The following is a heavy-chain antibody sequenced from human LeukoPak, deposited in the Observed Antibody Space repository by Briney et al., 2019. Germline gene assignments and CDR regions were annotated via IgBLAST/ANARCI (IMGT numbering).Heavy chain of an antibody. Sequence: PSETLSLTCTVSGGYISTSSYYWGWIRQPPGKGLEWIGSIYYSGSTYYNPSLKSRVTISVDTSKNQFFLKLSSVTAADTAVYYCATYYYDSSGHFDYWGQGTLVAVSS. CDR1: GGYISTSSYY. D-gene: IGHD3-22*01. CDR2: IYYSGST. CDR3: ATYYYDSSGHFDY. V-gene: IGHV4-39*01. J-gene: IGHJ4*02.